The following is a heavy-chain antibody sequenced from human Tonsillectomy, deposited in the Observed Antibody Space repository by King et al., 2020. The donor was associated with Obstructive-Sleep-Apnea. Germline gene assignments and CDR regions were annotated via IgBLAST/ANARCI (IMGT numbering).Heavy chain of an antibody. CDR2: IWYDGGNK. D-gene: IGHD5-12*01. J-gene: IGHJ4*02. V-gene: IGHV3-30*02. Sequence: VQVVESGGGVVQPGGSLRLSCAASGFIFSDYGMHWVRQAPGKGLEWVALIWYDGGNKYYADSVKGRFTISRDNSKNTLYLQMNSLRVEDTAVYYCAKVGYGSMTVCDNWGQETLVTVSS. CDR1: GFIFSDYG. CDR3: AKVGYGSMTVCDN.